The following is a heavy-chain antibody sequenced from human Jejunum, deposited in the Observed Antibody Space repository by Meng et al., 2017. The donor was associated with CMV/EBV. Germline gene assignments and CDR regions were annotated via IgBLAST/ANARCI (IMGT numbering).Heavy chain of an antibody. D-gene: IGHD1-1*01. CDR1: GFSFTAYR. V-gene: IGHV3-74*01. J-gene: IGHJ4*02. CDR2: INHDGTDT. CDR3: ASGSTIPDY. Sequence: VRPGASGGALVQPGGSLSLSCAASGFSFTAYRMPWVRQAPGKGLEWVSRINHDGTDTKYADSVKGRFTISRDNARNTLFLQMHSLTVDDTAMYFCASGSTIPDYWGQGALVTVSS.